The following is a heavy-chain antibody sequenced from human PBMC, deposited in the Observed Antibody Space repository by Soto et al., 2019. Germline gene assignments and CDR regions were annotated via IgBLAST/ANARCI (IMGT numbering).Heavy chain of an antibody. Sequence: SETLSLTCTVSGGSISSYYWSWIRQPPGKGLEWIGYIYYSGSTNYNPSLKSRVTISVDTSKNQFSLKLSSVTAADTAVYYCARRTGQQPEYYSDYWGQGTLVTVSS. CDR1: GGSISSYY. V-gene: IGHV4-59*01. CDR2: IYYSGST. D-gene: IGHD6-13*01. J-gene: IGHJ4*02. CDR3: ARRTGQQPEYYSDY.